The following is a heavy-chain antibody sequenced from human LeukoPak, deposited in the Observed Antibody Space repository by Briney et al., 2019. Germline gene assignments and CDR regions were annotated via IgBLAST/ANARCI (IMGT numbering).Heavy chain of an antibody. Sequence: PSETLSLTCTVSGGSISSYYWSWIRQPPGEGLEWIGYIYYSGSTNYNPSLKSRVTISVDTSKNQFSLKLSSVTAADTAVYYCARRYCGGDCYSGEHWYFDLWGRGTLVTVSS. V-gene: IGHV4-59*01. CDR2: IYYSGST. CDR3: ARRYCGGDCYSGEHWYFDL. D-gene: IGHD2-21*02. J-gene: IGHJ2*01. CDR1: GGSISSYY.